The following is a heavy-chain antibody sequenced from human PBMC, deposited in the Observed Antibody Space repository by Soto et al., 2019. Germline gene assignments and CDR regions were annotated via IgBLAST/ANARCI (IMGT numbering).Heavy chain of an antibody. D-gene: IGHD5-12*01. Sequence: QVQLVQSGAEVKKPGSSVQVSCKASGGGDLRDYRTTWVRQAPGQGLEWVGGIIPKLGSANYAQNFQGRVTITADESTSTVYMELRSLRSDDTAVYYCARGSGGYNSAAVYRGQGAPGTVSA. CDR2: IIPKLGSA. CDR3: ARGSGGYNSAAVY. V-gene: IGHV1-69*01. J-gene: IGHJ4*02. CDR1: GGGDLRDYR.